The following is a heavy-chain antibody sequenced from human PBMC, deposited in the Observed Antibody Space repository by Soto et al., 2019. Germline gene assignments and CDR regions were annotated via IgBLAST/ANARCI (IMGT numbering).Heavy chain of an antibody. Sequence: PSETVSLTCTVSGGSIGSGGYYWSWIRQHPGKGLEWIGYIYYSGSTYYNPSLKSRVTISVDTSKNQFSLKLSSVTAADTAVYYCAISGAGTIFGVVIFEAFYIWGQGTMVTVSS. CDR3: AISGAGTIFGVVIFEAFYI. J-gene: IGHJ3*02. V-gene: IGHV4-31*03. D-gene: IGHD3-3*01. CDR2: IYYSGST. CDR1: GGSIGSGGYY.